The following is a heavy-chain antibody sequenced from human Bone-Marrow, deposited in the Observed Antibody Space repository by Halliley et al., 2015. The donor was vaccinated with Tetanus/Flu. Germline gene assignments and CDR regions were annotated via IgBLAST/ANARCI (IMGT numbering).Heavy chain of an antibody. CDR2: IWFDGTKT. D-gene: IGHD3-3*01. CDR3: ARDSWLLEYRFDH. V-gene: IGHV3-33*01. J-gene: IGHJ4*02. Sequence: VAIIWFDGTKTYYADSVKGRFTVSRDNSKDTVYLQMNSLRVDDTAVYYCARDSWLLEYRFDHWGQGKVVTVSS.